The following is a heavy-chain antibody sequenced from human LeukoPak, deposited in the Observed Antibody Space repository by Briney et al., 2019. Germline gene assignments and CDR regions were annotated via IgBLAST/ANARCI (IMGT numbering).Heavy chain of an antibody. D-gene: IGHD3-3*01. V-gene: IGHV4-34*01. CDR3: ARDRVDDFWSGLFDY. CDR2: INHSGST. Sequence: PSETLSLTCAVYGGSFSGYYWSWIRQPPGKGLEWIGEINHSGSTNYNPSLKSRVTISVDTSKNQFSLKLSSVTAADTAVYYCARDRVDDFWSGLFDYWGQGTLVTVSS. J-gene: IGHJ4*02. CDR1: GGSFSGYY.